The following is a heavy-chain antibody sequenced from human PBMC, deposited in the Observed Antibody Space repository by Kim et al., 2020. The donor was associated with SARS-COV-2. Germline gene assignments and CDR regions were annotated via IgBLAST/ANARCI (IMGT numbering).Heavy chain of an antibody. D-gene: IGHD3-10*01. CDR2: IYYSGST. V-gene: IGHV4-31*03. CDR1: GGSISSGGYY. CDR3: ARDYHPPALTYYYGSGRQVGMDV. J-gene: IGHJ6*02. Sequence: SETLSLTCTVSGGSISSGGYYWSWIRQHPGKGLEWIGYIYYSGSTYYNPSLKSRVTISVDTSKNQFSLKLSSVTAADTAVYYCARDYHPPALTYYYGSGRQVGMDVWGQGTTVTVSS.